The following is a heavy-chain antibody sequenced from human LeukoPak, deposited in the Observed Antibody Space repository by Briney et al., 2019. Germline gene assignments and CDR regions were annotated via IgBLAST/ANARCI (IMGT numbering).Heavy chain of an antibody. CDR2: IKQDGSVK. V-gene: IGHV3-7*01. CDR1: GFTFSSYW. Sequence: GGSLRLSCAASGFTFSSYWMTWVRQAPEKGLEWVANIKQDGSVKYYVDSVKGRFTISRDNAKNSLYLQMNSLRAEDTAVYYCARDSKTGLYYRRYHYMDVWGKGTTVTVSS. J-gene: IGHJ6*03. CDR3: ARDSKTGLYYRRYHYMDV. D-gene: IGHD3-22*01.